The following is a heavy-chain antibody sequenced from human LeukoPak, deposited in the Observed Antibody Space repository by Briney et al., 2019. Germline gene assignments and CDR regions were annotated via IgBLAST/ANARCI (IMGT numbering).Heavy chain of an antibody. CDR3: LRTTLGPAGAIDY. D-gene: IGHD2-2*01. CDR1: GFTFSSYW. J-gene: IGHJ4*02. CDR2: INTGGRSV. V-gene: IGHV3-74*01. Sequence: PGGSLRLSCAASGFTFSSYWMHWVRQAPGKGLVWVSRINTGGRSVTYAELVKGRFTISRDNAKNTLYLQMNSLRAEDTAVYYCLRTTLGPAGAIDYWGQGTLVAVSS.